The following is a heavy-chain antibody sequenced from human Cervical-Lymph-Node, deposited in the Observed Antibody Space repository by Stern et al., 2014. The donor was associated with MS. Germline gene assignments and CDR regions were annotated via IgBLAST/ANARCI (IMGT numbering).Heavy chain of an antibody. V-gene: IGHV1-18*01. J-gene: IGHJ4*02. CDR3: ARDKMHAFDY. D-gene: IGHD2-8*01. CDR1: GYTFTNYG. Sequence: QVQLVESGTEVKQPGASVLVSCKASGYTFTNYGITWVRQAPGQGLEWMAWISADSGNTKYAQKFQDRVTMTRDTTTGTAYMEVRSLRSEDTAVYYCARDKMHAFDYWGQGTQVTVPS. CDR2: ISADSGNT.